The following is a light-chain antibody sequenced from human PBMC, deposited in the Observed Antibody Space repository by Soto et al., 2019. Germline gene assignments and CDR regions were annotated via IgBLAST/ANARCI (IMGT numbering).Light chain of an antibody. J-gene: IGKJ4*01. Sequence: DIVMTQSPDSLAVSLGERATINCKSSQSVLYSSNNKNYLALYQQKPEHPPKLLIYLASTRESGVPDRFSGSGSGTDFTLTISSLQAEDVAVYYCQQYYSTPPLFGGGTKVEIK. V-gene: IGKV4-1*01. CDR2: LAS. CDR3: QQYYSTPPL. CDR1: QSVLYSSNNKNY.